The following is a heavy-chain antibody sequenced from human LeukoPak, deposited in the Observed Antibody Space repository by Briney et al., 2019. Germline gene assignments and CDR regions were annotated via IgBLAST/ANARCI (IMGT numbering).Heavy chain of an antibody. CDR1: GYTFTGYY. J-gene: IGHJ6*02. D-gene: IGHD3-3*01. V-gene: IGHV1-2*02. CDR2: INPNSGGT. Sequence: GASVKVSCKASGYTFTGYYMHWVRQAPGQGLEWRGWINPNSGGTNYAQKFQGRVTMTRDTSISTAYMELSRLRSDDTAVYYCARLYDFWSGTDGDYYYGMDVWGQGTTVTVSS. CDR3: ARLYDFWSGTDGDYYYGMDV.